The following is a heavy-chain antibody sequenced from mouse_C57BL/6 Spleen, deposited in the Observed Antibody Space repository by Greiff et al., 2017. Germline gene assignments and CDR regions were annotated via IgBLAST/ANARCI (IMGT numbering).Heavy chain of an antibody. D-gene: IGHD2-1*01. CDR1: GFSLTSYA. CDR2: IWTGGGT. Sequence: VQRVESGPGLVAPSQSLSITCTVSGFSLTSYAISWVRQPPGKGLEWLGVIWTGGGTNYNSALKSRLSISKDNSKSQVFLKMNSLQTDDTARYYCARDGDYGNYYYAMDYWGQGTSVTVSA. J-gene: IGHJ4*01. CDR3: ARDGDYGNYYYAMDY. V-gene: IGHV2-9-1*01.